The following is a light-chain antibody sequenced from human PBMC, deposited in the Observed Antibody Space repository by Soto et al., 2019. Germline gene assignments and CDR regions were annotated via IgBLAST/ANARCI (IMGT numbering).Light chain of an antibody. CDR1: QGISSF. CDR2: AAA. V-gene: IGKV1-8*01. J-gene: IGKJ2*01. Sequence: AIRTTQSPSSISASTGDRVTITCRASQGISSFLALYQQKPGKAPKRLISAAATLQRGAPSRFSASGSGTDFTLTISRLQSEDFATYFCQQYLSYPYTFGQGTKLEI. CDR3: QQYLSYPYT.